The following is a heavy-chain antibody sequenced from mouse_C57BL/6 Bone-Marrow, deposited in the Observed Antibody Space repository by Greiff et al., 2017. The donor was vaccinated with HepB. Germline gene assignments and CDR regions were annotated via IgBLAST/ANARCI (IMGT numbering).Heavy chain of an antibody. J-gene: IGHJ2*01. CDR3: ARGEIYYDYV. V-gene: IGHV3-6*01. CDR2: ISYDGSN. Sequence: EVKLVESGPGLVKPSQSLSLTCSVTGYSITSGYYWNWIRQFPGNKLEWMGYISYDGSNNYNPSLKNRISITRDTSKNQFFLKLNSVTTEDTATYYCARGEIYYDYVGGQGTTLTVSS. CDR1: GYSITSGYY. D-gene: IGHD2-4*01.